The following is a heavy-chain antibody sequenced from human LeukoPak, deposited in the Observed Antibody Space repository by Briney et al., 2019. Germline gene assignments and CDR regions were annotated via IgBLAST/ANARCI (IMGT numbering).Heavy chain of an antibody. CDR3: ARDQWELLWGGGYYFDY. V-gene: IGHV3-23*01. Sequence: GGSLRLSCAASGFTFRGYGMSWVRQAPGKGLEWVSAISGSGGSTYYADSVRGRFTISRDNSKNSLYLQMNSLRAEDTAVYYCARDQWELLWGGGYYFDYWGQGTLVTVSS. CDR1: GFTFRGYG. CDR2: ISGSGGST. D-gene: IGHD1-26*01. J-gene: IGHJ4*02.